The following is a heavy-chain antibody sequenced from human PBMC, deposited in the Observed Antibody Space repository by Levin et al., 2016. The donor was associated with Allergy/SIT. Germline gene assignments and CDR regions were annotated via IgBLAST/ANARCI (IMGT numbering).Heavy chain of an antibody. CDR1: GYTFTGYY. J-gene: IGHJ3*02. CDR3: ARVMSEEKPRDAFDI. V-gene: IGHV1-2*02. Sequence: ASVKVSCKASGYTFTGYYMHWVRQAPGQGLEWMGWINPNSGGTNYAQKFQGRVTMTRDTSISTAYMELSRLRSDDTAVYYCARVMSEEKPRDAFDIWGQGTMVTVSS. CDR2: INPNSGGT. D-gene: IGHD3-16*01.